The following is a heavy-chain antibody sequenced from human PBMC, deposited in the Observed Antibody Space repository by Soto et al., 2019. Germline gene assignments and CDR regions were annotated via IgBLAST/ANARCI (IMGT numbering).Heavy chain of an antibody. CDR1: GFTFSGYA. CDR3: ASDVKDLRFLQWPLPLDV. J-gene: IGHJ6*02. D-gene: IGHD3-3*01. Sequence: PGGSLRLSCVASGFTFSGYAMSWVRQAPGKGLQWVSAIRDTGGYTYYADSVKGRFTISRDNSKNTLYLQMNSLRAEDTAVYYCASDVKDLRFLQWPLPLDVWGQGITVTVSS. CDR2: IRDTGGYT. V-gene: IGHV3-23*01.